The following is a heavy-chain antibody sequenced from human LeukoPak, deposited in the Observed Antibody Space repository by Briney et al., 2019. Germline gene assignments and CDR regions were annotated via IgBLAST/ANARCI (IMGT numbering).Heavy chain of an antibody. V-gene: IGHV1-46*01. CDR1: GYTFTSYY. J-gene: IGHJ4*02. D-gene: IGHD3-10*01. Sequence: GASVKVSCKASGYTFTSYYMHWVRQVPGQGLEWMGVINPSAGTARCAQKFQGRVTMTRDTATSTVYMQLSSLRSEDTAVYYCARRRVRGVFDYWGQGTLVTVSS. CDR3: ARRRVRGVFDY. CDR2: INPSAGTA.